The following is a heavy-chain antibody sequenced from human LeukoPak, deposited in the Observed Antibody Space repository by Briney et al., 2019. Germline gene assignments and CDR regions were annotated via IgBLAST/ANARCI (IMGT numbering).Heavy chain of an antibody. D-gene: IGHD7-27*01. J-gene: IGHJ4*02. V-gene: IGHV3-23*01. CDR3: AKKLGTTDY. CDR2: ISGSGGST. CDR1: GFTFSSYA. Sequence: GGSLRLSCAASGFTFSSYAMSWVRQAPEKGLEWVSAISGSGGSTYYADSVKGRFTISRDNAKSSLYLQMNSLRAEDTAVYYCAKKLGTTDYWGQGTLVTVSS.